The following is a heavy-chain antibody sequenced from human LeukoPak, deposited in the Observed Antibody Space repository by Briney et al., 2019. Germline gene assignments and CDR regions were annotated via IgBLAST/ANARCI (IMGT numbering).Heavy chain of an antibody. Sequence: GGSLRLSCAASGFTFSSYSMNWVRQAPGKGLEWVSSISSSSSYIYYADSVKGRFTISRDNAKNSLYLQMNSLRAEDTAVYYCARGVPYDSWSGPHYSDYWGQGTLVTVSS. CDR1: GFTFSSYS. J-gene: IGHJ4*02. CDR3: ARGVPYDSWSGPHYSDY. V-gene: IGHV3-21*01. D-gene: IGHD3-3*01. CDR2: ISSSSSYI.